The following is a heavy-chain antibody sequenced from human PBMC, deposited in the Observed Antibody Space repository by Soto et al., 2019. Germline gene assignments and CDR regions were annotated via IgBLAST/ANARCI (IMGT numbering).Heavy chain of an antibody. V-gene: IGHV3-7*05. J-gene: IGHJ4*02. CDR1: GFTFSSYW. D-gene: IGHD3-9*01. Sequence: GGSLRLSCAASGFTFSSYWMSWVRQAPGKGLEWVANIKQDGSEKYYVDPVKGRFTISRDNAKNSLYLQMNSLRAEDTAVYYCALLRYFDWFDYWGQGTLVTVSS. CDR3: ALLRYFDWFDY. CDR2: IKQDGSEK.